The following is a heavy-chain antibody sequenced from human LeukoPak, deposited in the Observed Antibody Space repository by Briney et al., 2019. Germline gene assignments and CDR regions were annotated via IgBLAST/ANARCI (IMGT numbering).Heavy chain of an antibody. CDR1: GYTFTSYA. V-gene: IGHV1-3*01. Sequence: ASVKVSCKASGYTFTSYAMHWVRQAPGQRLEWMGWINAGNGNTKYSQKLQGRVTMTTDTSTSTAYMELRSLRSDDTAVYYCVIGHSCGGDCYFDYWGQGTLVTVSS. CDR3: VIGHSCGGDCYFDY. D-gene: IGHD2-21*02. J-gene: IGHJ4*02. CDR2: INAGNGNT.